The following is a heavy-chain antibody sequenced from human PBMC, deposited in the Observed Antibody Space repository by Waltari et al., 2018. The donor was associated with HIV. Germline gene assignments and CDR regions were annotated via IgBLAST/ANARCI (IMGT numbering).Heavy chain of an antibody. J-gene: IGHJ3*02. CDR3: AGGAAAGTGNAFDI. CDR1: GGSISSGSYY. Sequence: QVQLQESGPGLVKPSQTLSLTCTVSGGSISSGSYYWSWIRQPAGKVLEWIGRIYTRVSTHSNPSLKSRVTISVYTSKNQFSLKLSSVTAADTAVYYCAGGAAAGTGNAFDIWGQGTMVTVSS. V-gene: IGHV4-61*02. D-gene: IGHD6-13*01. CDR2: IYTRVST.